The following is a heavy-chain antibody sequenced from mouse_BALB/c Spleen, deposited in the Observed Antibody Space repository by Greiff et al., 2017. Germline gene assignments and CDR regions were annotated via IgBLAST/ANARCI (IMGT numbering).Heavy chain of an antibody. CDR2: ISTYYGDA. V-gene: IGHV1S137*01. CDR3: AAYGKPFAY. Sequence: QVQLKQSGAELVRPGVSVKISCKGSGYTFTDYAMHWVKQSHAKSLEWIGVISTYYGDASYNQKFKGKATMTVDKSSSTAYMELARLTSEDSAIYYCAAYGKPFAYWGQGTLVTASA. CDR1: GYTFTDYA. J-gene: IGHJ3*01. D-gene: IGHD2-10*02.